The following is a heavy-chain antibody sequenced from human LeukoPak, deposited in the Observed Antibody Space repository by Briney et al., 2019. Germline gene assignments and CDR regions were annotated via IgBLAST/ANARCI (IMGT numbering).Heavy chain of an antibody. CDR3: ARHSFPTTYMVRGGYYFDY. Sequence: SETLSLTCAVSGGSISSYYWSWIRQPPGKGLEWIGYIYYSGSTNYNPSLKSRVTISVDTSKNQFSLKLSSVTAADTAVYYCARHSFPTTYMVRGGYYFDYWGQGTLVTVSS. D-gene: IGHD3-10*01. CDR1: GGSISSYY. J-gene: IGHJ4*02. V-gene: IGHV4-59*08. CDR2: IYYSGST.